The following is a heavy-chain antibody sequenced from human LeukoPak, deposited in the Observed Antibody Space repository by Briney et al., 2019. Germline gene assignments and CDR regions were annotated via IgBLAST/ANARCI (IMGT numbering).Heavy chain of an antibody. V-gene: IGHV3-9*01. CDR3: AKDRMATYYYGSGSYLDY. Sequence: GGSLRLSCAASGFTVSSNYMSWVRQAPGKGLEWVSGISWNSGSIGYADSVKGRFTISRDNAKNSLYLQMNSLRAEDTALYYCAKDRMATYYYGSGSYLDYWGQGTLVTVSS. J-gene: IGHJ4*02. D-gene: IGHD3-10*01. CDR1: GFTVSSNY. CDR2: ISWNSGSI.